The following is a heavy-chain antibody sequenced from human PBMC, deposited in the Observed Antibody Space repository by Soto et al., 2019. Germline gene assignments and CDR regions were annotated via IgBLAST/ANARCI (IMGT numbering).Heavy chain of an antibody. CDR1: GFTFSSYG. CDR2: ISYDGSDK. Sequence: GGSQRLSCAASGFTFSSYGMHWVRQAPGKGLEWVALISYDGSDKDYADSVKGRFTISRDNSRNTLYLQMNSLRGEDTALYYCAKDMRGGSSSSRYYYGLDVWGQGTTVTVSS. D-gene: IGHD6-13*01. V-gene: IGHV3-30*19. CDR3: AKDMRGGSSSSRYYYGLDV. J-gene: IGHJ6*02.